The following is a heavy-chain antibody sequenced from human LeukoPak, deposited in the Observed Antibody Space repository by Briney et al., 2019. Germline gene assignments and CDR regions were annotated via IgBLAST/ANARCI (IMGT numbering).Heavy chain of an antibody. D-gene: IGHD3-10*01. CDR2: ICHSGST. CDR3: ARLFTYYYGSGSYDAFDI. Sequence: ASGTLSLTCAVSGGSISSSNWWSWVRQPPGKGLEWIGEICHSGSTNYNPSLKSRVTISVDKSKNQFSLKLSSVTAADTAVYYCARLFTYYYGSGSYDAFDIWGQGTMVTVSS. CDR1: GGSISSSNW. V-gene: IGHV4-4*02. J-gene: IGHJ3*02.